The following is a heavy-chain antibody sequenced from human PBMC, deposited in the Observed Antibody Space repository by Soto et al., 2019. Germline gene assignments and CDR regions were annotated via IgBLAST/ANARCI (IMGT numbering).Heavy chain of an antibody. Sequence: EVQLVQSGGGLIQPGGCLRLSCVASGFSVNRNYMSWVRQAPGKGLEWFSVIFTGGSTYYADSVKGRCTISRDNSRNTLYLQMNNLRVEDTAMYYCVTDGGLVPAAHWGQGTLVTVSS. V-gene: IGHV3-53*01. CDR1: GFSVNRNY. CDR2: IFTGGST. D-gene: IGHD2-2*01. J-gene: IGHJ4*02. CDR3: VTDGGLVPAAH.